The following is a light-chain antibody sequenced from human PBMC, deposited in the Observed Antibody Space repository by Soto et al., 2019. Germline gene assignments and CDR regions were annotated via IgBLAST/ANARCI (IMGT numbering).Light chain of an antibody. CDR3: QQYGSSPT. CDR2: GAS. V-gene: IGKV3-20*01. Sequence: EIVLTQSPGTLSLSPGERATLSCRASQSVSSSYLAWYQQKPGQAPRRLIYGASSRATGIPDRFSGSGSGTDFTLTISRLAPEDFAVYYCQQYGSSPTFGEGTRLEIK. CDR1: QSVSSSY. J-gene: IGKJ5*01.